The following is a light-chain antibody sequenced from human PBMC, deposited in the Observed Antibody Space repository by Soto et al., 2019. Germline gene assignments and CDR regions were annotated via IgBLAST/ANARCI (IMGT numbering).Light chain of an antibody. V-gene: IGKV3-20*01. Sequence: EIVLTQSPGTLSLSPGERATLSCRASQSVSSSYLVSYQQKPGKSPRLLIYGASNRATGIPARFSGSGSGTDFILTISRLEPDDFAVYYCQQYGRSWTFGHGTKVEIK. CDR1: QSVSSSY. J-gene: IGKJ1*01. CDR3: QQYGRSWT. CDR2: GAS.